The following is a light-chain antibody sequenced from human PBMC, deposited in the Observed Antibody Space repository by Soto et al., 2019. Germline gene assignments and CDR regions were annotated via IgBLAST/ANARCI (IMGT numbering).Light chain of an antibody. CDR1: SSDVGSYKF. CDR2: EGS. J-gene: IGLJ2*01. CDR3: CSYAGSSTLV. V-gene: IGLV2-23*01. Sequence: QSALTQPASVSGSPGQSITISCTGTSSDVGSYKFVSWYQQHPVKAPKLMIYEGSKRPSGVSNRFSGSKSGNTASLTLSGAQAEDEADYYCCSYAGSSTLVFGGGTKLTVL.